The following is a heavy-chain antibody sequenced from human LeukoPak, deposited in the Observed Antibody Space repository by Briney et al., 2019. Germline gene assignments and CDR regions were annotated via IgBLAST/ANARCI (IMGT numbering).Heavy chain of an antibody. CDR2: ISYDGSNK. J-gene: IGHJ3*02. CDR1: GFTFSSYA. Sequence: PGRSLRLSCAASGFTFSSYAMHWVRQAPGKGLEWVAVISYDGSNKYYADSVKGRFTISRDNSKNTLYLQMNSLRAEDTAVYYCARGRSSGLPDAFDIWGQGTMVTVSS. V-gene: IGHV3-30-3*01. CDR3: ARGRSSGLPDAFDI. D-gene: IGHD3-22*01.